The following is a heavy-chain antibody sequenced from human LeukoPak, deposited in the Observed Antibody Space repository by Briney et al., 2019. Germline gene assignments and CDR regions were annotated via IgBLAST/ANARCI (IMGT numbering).Heavy chain of an antibody. V-gene: IGHV3-64*01. CDR1: GFTLSSYP. CDR3: ARGGLDYDFRSGYGIYIDY. CDR2: ISRNGGST. D-gene: IGHD3-3*01. J-gene: IGHJ4*02. Sequence: GSPRLSCADSGFTLSSYPMRRVPPAPREGLGYVSAISRNGGSTYYANSVKSRFTISRDNSKITLYIQMGSLRAEDMAVYYCARGGLDYDFRSGYGIYIDYWGQGTLVTVSS.